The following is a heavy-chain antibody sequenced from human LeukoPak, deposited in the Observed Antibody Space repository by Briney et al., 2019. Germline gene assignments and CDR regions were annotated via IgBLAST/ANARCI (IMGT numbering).Heavy chain of an antibody. Sequence: GGSLRLSCAASGFTFSSYAMSWVRQAPGKGLEWVSYISSSSSTIYYADSVKGRFTISRDNAKNSLYLQMNSLRAEDTAIYYCARYGSGSFWGQGTLVTVSS. V-gene: IGHV3-48*04. CDR1: GFTFSSYA. J-gene: IGHJ4*02. CDR2: ISSSSSTI. CDR3: ARYGSGSF. D-gene: IGHD3-10*01.